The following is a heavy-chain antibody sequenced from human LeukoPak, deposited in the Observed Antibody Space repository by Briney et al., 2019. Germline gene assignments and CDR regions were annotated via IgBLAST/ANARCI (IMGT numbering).Heavy chain of an antibody. D-gene: IGHD2-2*01. Sequence: ASVKVSCKASGYTFTSYGISWVRQAPGQGLEWMGWISAYNGNTNYAQKLQGRVTMTTDTSTSTAYMELRSLRSDDTAVYYCARAGYCSSTSCYLVYWGQGTLVTVSS. V-gene: IGHV1-18*01. CDR3: ARAGYCSSTSCYLVY. J-gene: IGHJ4*02. CDR2: ISAYNGNT. CDR1: GYTFTSYG.